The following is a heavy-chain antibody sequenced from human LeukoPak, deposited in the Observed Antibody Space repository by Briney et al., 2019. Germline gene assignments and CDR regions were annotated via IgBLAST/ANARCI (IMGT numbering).Heavy chain of an antibody. CDR1: GYTSTSYG. Sequence: ASVKVSCKASGYTSTSYGISWVRQAPGQGLEWMGWISAYNGNTNYAQKLQGRVTMTTDTSTSTAYMELRSLRSDDTAVYYCARDLRPVTTGDYWGQGTLVTVSS. CDR2: ISAYNGNT. D-gene: IGHD4-17*01. J-gene: IGHJ4*02. CDR3: ARDLRPVTTGDY. V-gene: IGHV1-18*01.